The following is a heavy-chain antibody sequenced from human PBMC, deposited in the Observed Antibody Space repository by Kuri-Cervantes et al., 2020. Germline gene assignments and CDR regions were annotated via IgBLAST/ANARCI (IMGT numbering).Heavy chain of an antibody. V-gene: IGHV3-11*04. CDR3: ARDRTNDYDFWSGYRGGAFDI. Sequence: GGSLRLSCAASGFTFSDYYMSWIRQAPGKGLEWVSYISSSGSTIYYADSVKGRFTISRDNAKNSLYLQMNSLRAEDTAVYYCARDRTNDYDFWSGYRGGAFDIWGQGTMVTVSS. CDR2: ISSSGSTI. CDR1: GFTFSDYY. D-gene: IGHD3-3*01. J-gene: IGHJ3*02.